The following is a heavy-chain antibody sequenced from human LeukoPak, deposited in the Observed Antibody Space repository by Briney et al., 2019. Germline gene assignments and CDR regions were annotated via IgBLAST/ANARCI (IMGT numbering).Heavy chain of an antibody. D-gene: IGHD1-26*01. CDR3: ARDNSGQYSGSYFSAFDI. CDR2: ISYDGSNK. Sequence: SCKASGGTFSSYAMHWVRQAPGKGLEWVAVISYDGSNKYYADSVKGRFTISRDNSKNTLYLQMNSLRAEDTAVYYCARDNSGQYSGSYFSAFDIWGQGTMVTVSS. V-gene: IGHV3-30*04. J-gene: IGHJ3*02. CDR1: GGTFSSYA.